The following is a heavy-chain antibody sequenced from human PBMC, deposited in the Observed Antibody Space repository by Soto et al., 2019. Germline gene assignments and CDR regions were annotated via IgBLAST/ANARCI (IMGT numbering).Heavy chain of an antibody. D-gene: IGHD3-3*01. J-gene: IGHJ6*02. CDR3: ARAGYYSAGPYYYGMKV. V-gene: IGHV1-18*04. Sequence: APVKVSCKASGYTFTSYGISWERHPPGQGLEWMGWISAYNGNTNYAQKLQGRVTMTTDTSTSTAYMELRSLRSNDTAVYYCARAGYYSAGPYYYGMKVWRQGTTVTV. CDR1: GYTFTSYG. CDR2: ISAYNGNT.